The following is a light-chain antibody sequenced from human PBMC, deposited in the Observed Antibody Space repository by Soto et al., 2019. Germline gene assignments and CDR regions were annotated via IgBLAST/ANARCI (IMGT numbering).Light chain of an antibody. CDR2: GAS. V-gene: IGKV3-20*01. J-gene: IGKJ1*01. CDR3: QQYGSSPWWT. Sequence: EIVLTQSPGTLSLSPGERATLSCRASQSVSSSYLAWYQQKPGQAPRLLIYGASSRATGIPDRFSGSGSGTDFTLTISRLEPEDFAVYYCQQYGSSPWWTFGQGTMVEIK. CDR1: QSVSSSY.